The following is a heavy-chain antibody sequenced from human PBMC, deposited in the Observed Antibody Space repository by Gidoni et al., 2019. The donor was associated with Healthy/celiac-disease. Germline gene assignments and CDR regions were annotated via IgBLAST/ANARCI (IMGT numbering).Heavy chain of an antibody. CDR1: GYYISSGYY. V-gene: IGHV4-38-2*01. CDR3: ARAGYYYDSSGPCDY. CDR2: IYHSGST. Sequence: QVQLQSSGPGLVKPSETLSLTCAVSGYYISSGYYWGWIRQPPGKGLGWLGSIYHSGSTYCNPSLKSRVTISVDTSKNQFSLKLSSVTAADTAVYYCARAGYYYDSSGPCDYWGQVTLVTVSS. D-gene: IGHD3-22*01. J-gene: IGHJ4*02.